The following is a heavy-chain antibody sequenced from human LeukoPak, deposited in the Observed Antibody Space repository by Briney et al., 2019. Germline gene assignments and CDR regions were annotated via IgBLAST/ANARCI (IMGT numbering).Heavy chain of an antibody. J-gene: IGHJ5*02. CDR3: ATYRTAGYDFWSGYPGGWFDP. Sequence: GASVMVSCKASGYTFTSYGISWVRQAPGQGLEWMGWISAYNGNTNYAQKLQGRVTMTTDTSTSTAYMELRSLRSDDTAVYYCATYRTAGYDFWSGYPGGWFDPWGQGTLVTVSS. CDR1: GYTFTSYG. V-gene: IGHV1-18*01. D-gene: IGHD3-3*01. CDR2: ISAYNGNT.